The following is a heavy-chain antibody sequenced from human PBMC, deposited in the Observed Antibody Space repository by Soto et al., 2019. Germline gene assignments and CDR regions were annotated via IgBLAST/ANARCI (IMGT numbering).Heavy chain of an antibody. V-gene: IGHV3-7*01. CDR2: IKQDGSEK. J-gene: IGHJ3*02. D-gene: IGHD3-9*01. CDR3: ARAAYYDIPGGSDAFDI. CDR1: GFTFSSYW. Sequence: EVQLVESGGGLVQPGGSLRLSCAASGFTFSSYWMSWFRQAPGKGLEWVANIKQDGSEKYYVDSVKGRFTISRDNAKNSLYLQMNSLRAEDTAVYYCARAAYYDIPGGSDAFDIWGQGTMVTVSS.